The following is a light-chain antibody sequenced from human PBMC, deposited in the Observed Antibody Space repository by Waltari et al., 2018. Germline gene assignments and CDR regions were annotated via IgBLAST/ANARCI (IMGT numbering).Light chain of an antibody. Sequence: VLTQXPXXLSLSXXXXAXLSCRASQSVGSNYLAWFQQKPGQAPRLLIYGTSSRSTGIPDRFSGGGSGTDFTLTISRLEPEDFAVYYCQQYGTSPWTFGQGTNVEIK. CDR3: QQYGTSPWT. J-gene: IGKJ1*01. V-gene: IGKV3-20*01. CDR1: QSVGSNY. CDR2: GTS.